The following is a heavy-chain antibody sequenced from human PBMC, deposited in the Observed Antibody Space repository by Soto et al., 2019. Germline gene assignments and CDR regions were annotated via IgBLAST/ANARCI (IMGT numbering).Heavy chain of an antibody. CDR3: ARDSPVDYYDSSGYSPYYYGMDV. Sequence: GQGLEWMGWINPNSGGTNYAQKFQGWVTMTRDTSISTAYMELSRLRSDDTAVYYCARDSPVDYYDSSGYSPYYYGMDVWGQGTTVTVSS. V-gene: IGHV1-2*04. CDR2: INPNSGGT. J-gene: IGHJ6*02. D-gene: IGHD3-22*01.